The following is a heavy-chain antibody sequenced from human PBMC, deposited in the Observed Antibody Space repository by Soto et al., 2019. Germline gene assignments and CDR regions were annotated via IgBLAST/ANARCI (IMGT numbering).Heavy chain of an antibody. CDR3: AKDVGSYSSGWPQDY. Sequence: GGSLRLSCAASGFTFSSYAMSWVRQAPGKGLEWVSAISGSGGSTYYADSVKGRFTISRDNSKNTLYLQMNSLRAEDTAVYYCAKDVGSYSSGWPQDYWGQGTLVTVSS. CDR1: GFTFSSYA. V-gene: IGHV3-23*01. CDR2: ISGSGGST. J-gene: IGHJ4*02. D-gene: IGHD6-19*01.